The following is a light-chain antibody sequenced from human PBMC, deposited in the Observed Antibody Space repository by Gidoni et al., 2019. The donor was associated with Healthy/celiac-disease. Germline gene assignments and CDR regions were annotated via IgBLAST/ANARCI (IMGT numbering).Light chain of an antibody. V-gene: IGLV3-10*03. J-gene: IGLJ2*01. CDR3: YSTDSSGNHKV. CDR1: AFPKKKY. CDR2: EDS. Sequence: SYELPQPPSVPVSPRQTARITCSGHAFPKKKYDYGRQQKLGQAPVLVIYEDSKRHSGIPERFSGSSSGTMTTLTISGAQMEDEDDYYCYSTDSSGNHKVFGGGTKLTVL.